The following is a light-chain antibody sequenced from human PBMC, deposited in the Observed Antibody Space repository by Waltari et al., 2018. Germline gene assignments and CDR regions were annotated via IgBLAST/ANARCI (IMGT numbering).Light chain of an antibody. CDR1: DSDLVPYNY. Sequence: QSALTQPASVSGSPGQSITISCTGTDSDLVPYNYVPWYQQHPGRAPQLIIYGVSDRPSGVSNRFSGSKSGHTASLTISGLQAEDEADYYCSSFTRSRTWLFGGGTKVTVL. J-gene: IGLJ3*02. V-gene: IGLV2-14*03. CDR2: GVS. CDR3: SSFTRSRTWL.